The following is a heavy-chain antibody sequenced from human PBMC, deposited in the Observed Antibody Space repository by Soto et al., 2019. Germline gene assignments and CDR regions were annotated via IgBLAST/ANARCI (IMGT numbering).Heavy chain of an antibody. CDR1: GFTFIKYG. J-gene: IGHJ3*02. D-gene: IGHD1-26*01. CDR2: IWYDGNKK. Sequence: GGSLRLSCSASGFTFIKYGMHWVLQTPYKGLEWVAIIWYDGNKKFYADSVKGRFTISRDNSKNTLYLQMNSLRGEDTAVYYYARDSGVGAIYGAPLDISGQGTMVTVSS. CDR3: ARDSGVGAIYGAPLDI. V-gene: IGHV3-33*01.